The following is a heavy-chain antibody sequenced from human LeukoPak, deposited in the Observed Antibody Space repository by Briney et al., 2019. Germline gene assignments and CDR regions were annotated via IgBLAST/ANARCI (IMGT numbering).Heavy chain of an antibody. Sequence: GGSLRLSCVASGFTFSSYWMTWVRQAPGKGLEWLANIKEDGSIQYYLDSVRGRFTISRDNAKTSVYLQLNSLRADDTAVYYCARDEWIGVAVSDYWGRGTLVTVSS. CDR3: ARDEWIGVAVSDY. CDR1: GFTFSSYW. CDR2: IKEDGSIQ. V-gene: IGHV3-7*01. J-gene: IGHJ4*02. D-gene: IGHD6-19*01.